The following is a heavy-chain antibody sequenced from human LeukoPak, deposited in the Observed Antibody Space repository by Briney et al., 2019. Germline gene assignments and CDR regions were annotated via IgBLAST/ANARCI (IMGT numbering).Heavy chain of an antibody. D-gene: IGHD3-10*01. J-gene: IGHJ4*02. CDR2: INHIGDS. CDR1: GFIFSNSA. V-gene: IGHV4-34*01. CDR3: ARGNRHLAYYGSGSRLPFDY. Sequence: GSLRLSCAASGFIFSNSAMNWVRQPPGKGLEWIGEINHIGDSNYNPSLLGRVAMSLDTSKSHFSLKLRSLIAADTAVYYCARGNRHLAYYGSGSRLPFDYWGQGSLVTVSS.